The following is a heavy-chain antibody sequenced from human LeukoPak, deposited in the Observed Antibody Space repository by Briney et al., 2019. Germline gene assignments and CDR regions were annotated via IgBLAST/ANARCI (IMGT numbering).Heavy chain of an antibody. J-gene: IGHJ4*02. CDR1: GYSFTSYW. CDR2: IYPGDSDT. CDR3: ARHFQELGYCSGGSCYYVDY. V-gene: IGHV5-51*01. D-gene: IGHD2-15*01. Sequence: GESLKISCKGSGYSFTSYWIGWVRQMPGKGLEWMGIIYPGDSDTRYSPSFQGQVTISADKSISPAYLQWSSLKASDTTMYYCARHFQELGYCSGGSCYYVDYWGQGTLVTVSS.